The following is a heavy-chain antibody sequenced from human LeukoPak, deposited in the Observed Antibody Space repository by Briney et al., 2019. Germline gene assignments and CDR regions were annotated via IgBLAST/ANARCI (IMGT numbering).Heavy chain of an antibody. J-gene: IGHJ4*02. V-gene: IGHV3-48*04. Sequence: GGSLRLSCAASGFTFNSFSMSWVRQAPGKGLEWLSYIIITSSTIFYADSVKGRFTTSRDNAKNSLYLQMNSLRAEDTAVYYCARGAWSSMAAPLDYWGQGTLVTVSS. CDR3: ARGAWSSMAAPLDY. D-gene: IGHD6-6*01. CDR1: GFTFNSFS. CDR2: IIITSSTI.